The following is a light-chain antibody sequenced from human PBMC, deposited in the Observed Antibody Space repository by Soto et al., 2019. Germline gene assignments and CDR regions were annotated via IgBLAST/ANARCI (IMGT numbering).Light chain of an antibody. V-gene: IGKV3-11*01. J-gene: IGKJ5*01. CDR3: QKRNVWPPIT. Sequence: EIAMTQSPATLSVSPGERATLSCRASQSIHTSLAWYQQKPGQPPRLVVYDSTLRANGVPDRFGGSRSGTEFTLTINKLEPEDFAVYYCQKRNVWPPITFGQGTRLEIK. CDR2: DST. CDR1: QSIHTS.